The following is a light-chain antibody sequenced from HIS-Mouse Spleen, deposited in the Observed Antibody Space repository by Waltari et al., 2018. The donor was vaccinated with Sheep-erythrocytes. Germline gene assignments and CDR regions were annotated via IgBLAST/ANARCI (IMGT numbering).Light chain of an antibody. CDR3: CSYAGSYYHV. Sequence: QSALTQPRSVSGSPGQSVTISCTGTSSDVGGYNYVSWYQHHPGKAPKLMIYDVSKRPSGVPDRFSGSKSGNTASLTISALQAEDEADYYCCSYAGSYYHVFATGTKVTVL. CDR1: SSDVGGYNY. CDR2: DVS. J-gene: IGLJ1*01. V-gene: IGLV2-11*01.